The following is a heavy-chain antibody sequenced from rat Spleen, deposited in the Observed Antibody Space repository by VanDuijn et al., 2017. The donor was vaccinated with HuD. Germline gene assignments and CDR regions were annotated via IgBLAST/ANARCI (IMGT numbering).Heavy chain of an antibody. J-gene: IGHJ2*01. Sequence: EVKLVESGGDSVQPGRSLKLSCAASGFTFSDYSIAWVRQAPTKGLEWVATISFDGTTTFYRDSVKGRFTISRDNAKSTLYLQMDSLRSEDTATYYCGRLLDYWGQGVMVTVSS. CDR3: GRLLDY. V-gene: IGHV5-29*01. CDR1: GFTFSDYS. CDR2: ISFDGTTT.